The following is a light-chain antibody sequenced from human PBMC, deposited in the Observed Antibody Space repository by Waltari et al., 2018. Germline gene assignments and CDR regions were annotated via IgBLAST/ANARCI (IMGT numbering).Light chain of an antibody. Sequence: DIVMTQSPDSLAVSLGERATINCKSSQSVLYNSNNKNYLAWYQQKPGQPPKLLIYWASPRESRVPDRFSGSGSGTDFTLTISSLQAEDVAVYYCQQYYSTPWTFGQGTKVEIK. CDR2: WAS. CDR1: QSVLYNSNNKNY. V-gene: IGKV4-1*01. CDR3: QQYYSTPWT. J-gene: IGKJ1*01.